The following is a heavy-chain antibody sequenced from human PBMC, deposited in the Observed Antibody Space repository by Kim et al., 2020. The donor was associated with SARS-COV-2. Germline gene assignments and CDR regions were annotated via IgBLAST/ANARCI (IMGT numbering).Heavy chain of an antibody. V-gene: IGHV1-8*01. J-gene: IGHJ6*02. CDR1: GYTFTSYD. D-gene: IGHD3-16*02. CDR2: MNPNSGNT. CDR3: ARGLRLGELSLFPYYYYYYGMDV. Sequence: ASVKVSCKASGYTFTSYDINWVRQATGQGLEWMGWMNPNSGNTGYAQKFHGRVTMTRNTSISTAYMELSSLRSENTAVYYCARGLRLGELSLFPYYYYYYGMDVWGQGTTVTVSS.